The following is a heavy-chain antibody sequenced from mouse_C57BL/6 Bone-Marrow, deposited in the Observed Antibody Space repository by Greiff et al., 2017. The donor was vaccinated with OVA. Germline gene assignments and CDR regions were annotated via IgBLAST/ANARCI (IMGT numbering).Heavy chain of an antibody. J-gene: IGHJ2*01. Sequence: QVQLKQPGAELVKPGASVKLSCKASGYTFTSYWMHWVKQRPGQGLEWIGMIHPNSGSTNYNEKFKSKATLTVDKSSSTAYMQLSSLKSEDSAVYYCARALTTVVPDFDYWGQGTTLTVSS. CDR2: IHPNSGST. CDR3: ARALTTVVPDFDY. D-gene: IGHD1-1*01. V-gene: IGHV1-64*01. CDR1: GYTFTSYW.